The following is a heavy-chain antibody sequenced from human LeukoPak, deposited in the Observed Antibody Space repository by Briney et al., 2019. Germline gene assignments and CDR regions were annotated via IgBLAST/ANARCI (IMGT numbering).Heavy chain of an antibody. J-gene: IGHJ5*02. CDR3: ARDLGVYYYGSGSS. CDR1: GGTFSSYA. CDR2: IIPIFGTA. V-gene: IGHV1-69*13. Sequence: GASVKVSCKASGGTFSSYAISWVRQAPGQGLEWMGGIIPIFGTANYAQKFQGRVTITADESTSTAYMELSRLRSDDTAVYYCARDLGVYYYGSGSSWGQGTLVTVSS. D-gene: IGHD3-10*01.